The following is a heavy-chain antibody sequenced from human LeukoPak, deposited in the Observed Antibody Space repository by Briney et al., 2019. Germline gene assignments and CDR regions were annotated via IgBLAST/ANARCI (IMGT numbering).Heavy chain of an antibody. CDR2: IIPIFGTA. CDR3: GRGDTVTTFYYYGMDV. V-gene: IGHV1-69*13. Sequence: SVNVSCKASGGTFSSYAISWVRQVPGQGLEWMGGIIPIFGTANYAQKFQGRVTITADESTSTAYMELSSLRSEDTAVYYCGRGDTVTTFYYYGMDVWGQGTTVTVSS. D-gene: IGHD4-17*01. CDR1: GGTFSSYA. J-gene: IGHJ6*02.